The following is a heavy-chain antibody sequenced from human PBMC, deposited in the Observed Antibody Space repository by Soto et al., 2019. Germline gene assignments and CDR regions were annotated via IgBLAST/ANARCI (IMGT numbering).Heavy chain of an antibody. CDR1: GFMFSGFG. CDR2: ISKDGSKK. V-gene: IGHV3-30*18. J-gene: IGHJ3*02. Sequence: GGSLRLSCAASGFMFSGFGMHWVRQAPGKGLQWVAGISKDGSKKYYADSVKGRFTISRDNPKKTLYLQMNSLRAEDTAVYYCANPSGYYFGLGSHDEASDMWGQGTGVTVSS. CDR3: ANPSGYYFGLGSHDEASDM. D-gene: IGHD3-10*01.